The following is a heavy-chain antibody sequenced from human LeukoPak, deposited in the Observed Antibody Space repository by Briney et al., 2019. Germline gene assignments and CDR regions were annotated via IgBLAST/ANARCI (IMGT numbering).Heavy chain of an antibody. Sequence: GGSLRLSCAASGFTFSSYWMSWVRQAPGKGLEWVANIKQDGSEKYYVDSVKGRFTISRDSAKNSLYLQMNSLRAEDTAVYYCARGPSSSWANWFDPWGQGTLVTVSS. V-gene: IGHV3-7*04. CDR2: IKQDGSEK. CDR3: ARGPSSSWANWFDP. D-gene: IGHD6-13*01. CDR1: GFTFSSYW. J-gene: IGHJ5*02.